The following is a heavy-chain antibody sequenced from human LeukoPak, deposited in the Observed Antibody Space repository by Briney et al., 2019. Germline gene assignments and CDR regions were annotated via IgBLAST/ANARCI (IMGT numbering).Heavy chain of an antibody. J-gene: IGHJ4*02. CDR1: GFIFTVYW. CDR3: AKSRADF. Sequence: GGSLRLSCAASGFIFTVYWVNWVRQSPGRGLEWLASVKGDGSATSYGDSVEGRCTISRDNAKNSLYLQMNSLRADDAAVYYCAKSRADFWGQGTLVTVSS. CDR2: VKGDGSAT. V-gene: IGHV3-7*01.